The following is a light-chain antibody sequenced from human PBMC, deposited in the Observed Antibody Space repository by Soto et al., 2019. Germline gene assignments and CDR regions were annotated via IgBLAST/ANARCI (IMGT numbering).Light chain of an antibody. J-gene: IGKJ1*01. V-gene: IGKV1-39*01. CDR1: QSISSY. Sequence: DTQMTQSPSSLSAYAGDRVTITRPASQSISSYLNWYQQKPGKAPKLLIYAASSLQSGVPSRFSGSGSGTDFTLTISSLQPEDFATYYCQQSYSTPDTFGQGTKVDIK. CDR3: QQSYSTPDT. CDR2: AAS.